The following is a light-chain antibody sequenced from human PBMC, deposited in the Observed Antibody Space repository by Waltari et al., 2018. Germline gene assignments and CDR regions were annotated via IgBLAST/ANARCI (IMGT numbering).Light chain of an antibody. CDR2: VAS. V-gene: IGKV1-39*01. CDR3: QQSYSTPRT. CDR1: QSINTY. J-gene: IGKJ1*01. Sequence: DIQMTQSPSSLSASVGDRVTITCRASQSINTYLNWYQQKPGKGPKLLISVASSLQSGVPSRFSGSGSGTDFTLTISSLQPEDFATYYCQQSYSTPRTFGQGTKVEIK.